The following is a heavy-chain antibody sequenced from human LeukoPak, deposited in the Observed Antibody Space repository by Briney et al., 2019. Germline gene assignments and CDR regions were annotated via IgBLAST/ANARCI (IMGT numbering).Heavy chain of an antibody. CDR3: AGGSNSLLHYFDY. V-gene: IGHV4-59*08. J-gene: IGHJ4*02. Sequence: SETLSLTCTVSGGSISSHYWSWIRQPPGKGLEWIGYIYYSGGTNYNPSLKSRVTISVDTSKNQFSLKLSSVTAADTAVYYCAGGSNSLLHYFDYWGQGTLVTVSS. D-gene: IGHD4-11*01. CDR2: IYYSGGT. CDR1: GGSISSHY.